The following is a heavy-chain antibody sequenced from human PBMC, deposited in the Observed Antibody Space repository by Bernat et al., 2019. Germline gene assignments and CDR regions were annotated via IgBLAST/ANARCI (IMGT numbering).Heavy chain of an antibody. D-gene: IGHD6-13*01. CDR2: INSDGSST. J-gene: IGHJ4*02. CDR3: ARDPIAGAGVWFDY. V-gene: IGHV3-74*01. CDR1: GFTFSSYW. Sequence: EVQLVESGGGLVQPGGSLRLSCAASGFTFSSYWMHWVRQAPGKGLVWVSRINSDGSSTSYAYSVKGRFTISRDNAKNTLYLQMNSLRAEDTAVYYWARDPIAGAGVWFDYWGQGTLVTVSS.